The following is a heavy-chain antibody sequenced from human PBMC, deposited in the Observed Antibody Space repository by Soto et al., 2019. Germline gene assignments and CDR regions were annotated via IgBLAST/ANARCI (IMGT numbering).Heavy chain of an antibody. CDR1: GFTFSRYE. CDR2: ISSSGSTI. Sequence: GGSLILSCAASGFTFSRYEMNWVRQAPGKGLEWVSYISSSGSTIYYADSVKGRFTISRDNAKNSLYLQMNSLRAEDTAVYYWARDLRYSSSWYFDYWGQGTLVTVSS. V-gene: IGHV3-48*03. D-gene: IGHD6-13*01. CDR3: ARDLRYSSSWYFDY. J-gene: IGHJ4*02.